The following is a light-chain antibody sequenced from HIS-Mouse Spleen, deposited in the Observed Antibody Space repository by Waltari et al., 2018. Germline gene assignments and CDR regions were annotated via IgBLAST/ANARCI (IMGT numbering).Light chain of an antibody. Sequence: DIQMTQSPSSLSASVGDRVTITCRASQGISNYLAWYQQKPGKVPKLLIYAASTLQSGVPSPFSGSGSATDFTLTSSTLEPEDVATYCCQKYNSAPPTFGQGTKVEIK. CDR2: AAS. CDR1: QGISNY. V-gene: IGKV1-27*01. CDR3: QKYNSAPPT. J-gene: IGKJ1*01.